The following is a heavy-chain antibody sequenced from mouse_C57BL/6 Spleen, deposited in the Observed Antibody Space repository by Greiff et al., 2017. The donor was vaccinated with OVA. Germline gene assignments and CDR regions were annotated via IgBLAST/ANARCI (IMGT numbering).Heavy chain of an antibody. Sequence: EVQLQQSGPELVKPGASVKISCKASGYTFTDYYMNWVKQSHGKSLEWIGDINPNNGGTSYNQKFKGKATLTVDKSSSTAYMGLRSLTSEDSAVYYCARGGYSNWYFDVWGTGTTVTVSS. CDR1: GYTFTDYY. CDR3: ARGGYSNWYFDV. V-gene: IGHV1-26*01. J-gene: IGHJ1*03. D-gene: IGHD2-5*01. CDR2: INPNNGGT.